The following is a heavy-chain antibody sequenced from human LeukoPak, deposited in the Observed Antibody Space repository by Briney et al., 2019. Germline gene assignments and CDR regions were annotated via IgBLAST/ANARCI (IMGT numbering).Heavy chain of an antibody. Sequence: ASVKVSCKTFGYTITGYYIHWVRQAPGQGLEWMGWINPNNGGTNSAQKFQGRVTMTRDTSIGTAYMELNRLTYDDTAVYYCGRDRHWNQGNFDYWGQGTLVTVSS. CDR1: GYTITGYY. D-gene: IGHD1-1*01. V-gene: IGHV1-2*02. CDR3: GRDRHWNQGNFDY. CDR2: INPNNGGT. J-gene: IGHJ4*02.